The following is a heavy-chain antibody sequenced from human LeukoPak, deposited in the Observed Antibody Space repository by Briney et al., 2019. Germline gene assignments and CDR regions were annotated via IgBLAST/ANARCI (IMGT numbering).Heavy chain of an antibody. CDR1: GASISSHY. CDR2: ISYSGST. D-gene: IGHD3-9*01. Sequence: SETLSLTCTVSGASISSHYWSWIRQPPGKGLEWIGYISYSGSTDYNPSLKGRVSISVDTSKNQFSLKLSSVTAADTAVYYCARRTYKILRGTAYGYWYFDLWGRGTLATVSS. V-gene: IGHV4-59*11. CDR3: ARRTYKILRGTAYGYWYFDL. J-gene: IGHJ2*01.